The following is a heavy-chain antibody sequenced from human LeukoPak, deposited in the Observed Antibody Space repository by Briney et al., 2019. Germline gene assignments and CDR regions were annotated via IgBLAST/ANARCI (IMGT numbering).Heavy chain of an antibody. J-gene: IGHJ3*02. V-gene: IGHV3-48*03. CDR1: GFTFSSYE. Sequence: GGSLRLSCAASGFTFSSYEMNWVRQAPGKGLEWVSYISSSGSTIYYADSVKGRFTISRDNAKNSLYLQMNSLRAEDTAVYYCARVLRIQLWSDAFDIWGQGTMVTVSS. CDR2: ISSSGSTI. D-gene: IGHD5-18*01. CDR3: ARVLRIQLWSDAFDI.